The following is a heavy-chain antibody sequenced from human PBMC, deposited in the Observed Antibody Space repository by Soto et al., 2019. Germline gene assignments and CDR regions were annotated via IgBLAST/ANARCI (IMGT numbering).Heavy chain of an antibody. CDR2: IWYDGTQK. J-gene: IGHJ4*02. D-gene: IGHD3-22*01. Sequence: PGGSLRLSCEASGFTFNTYSMHWVRQPPGKGLEWLAAIWYDGTQKYYADSVKGRFIISRDNSKKTLYLEMNSLRAEDTAVYYCARPRSTDDSSGYYPWGQGTLVTVSS. CDR1: GFTFNTYS. V-gene: IGHV3-33*01. CDR3: ARPRSTDDSSGYYP.